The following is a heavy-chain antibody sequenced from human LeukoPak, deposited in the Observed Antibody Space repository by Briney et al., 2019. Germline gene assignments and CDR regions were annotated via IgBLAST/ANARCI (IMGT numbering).Heavy chain of an antibody. CDR1: GGSISSYY. CDR3: ARQQYCSGGRSCWFDP. J-gene: IGHJ5*02. CDR2: IYYSGST. D-gene: IGHD2-15*01. V-gene: IGHV4-59*08. Sequence: PSETLSLTCTVSGGSISSYYWSWSRQPPGKGLEWIAYIYYSGSTNYNPPLKSRVTISVDTSKNQFSLKLSSVTAADTAVYYCARQQYCSGGRSCWFDPWGQGTLVTVSS.